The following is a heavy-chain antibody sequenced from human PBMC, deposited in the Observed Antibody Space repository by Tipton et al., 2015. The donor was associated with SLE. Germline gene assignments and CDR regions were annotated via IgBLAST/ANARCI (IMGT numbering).Heavy chain of an antibody. D-gene: IGHD6-13*01. CDR2: INHSGNT. J-gene: IGHJ4*02. V-gene: IGHV4-34*01. Sequence: TLSLTCAVYGMSFSGYYWSWIRQPPGKGLEWIGEINHSGNTDYNPSLKSRVTISVDTSKNQFSLKLTSVTAADTAVYYCARRARGGAAAGYWGQGTLVTVSS. CDR3: ARRARGGAAAGY. CDR1: GMSFSGYY.